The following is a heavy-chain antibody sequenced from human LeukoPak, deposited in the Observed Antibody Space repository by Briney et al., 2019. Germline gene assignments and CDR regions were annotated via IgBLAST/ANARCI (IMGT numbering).Heavy chain of an antibody. CDR1: GGSFSGYY. Sequence: SETLSLTCAVYGGSFSGYYWSWIRQPPGKGLEWIGEINHSGSTSYNPSLKSRVTISVDTSKNQFSLKLSSVTAADTAVYYCARGPEYCGGDCYNDYWGQGTLVTVSS. CDR3: ARGPEYCGGDCYNDY. V-gene: IGHV4-34*01. CDR2: INHSGST. J-gene: IGHJ4*02. D-gene: IGHD2-21*02.